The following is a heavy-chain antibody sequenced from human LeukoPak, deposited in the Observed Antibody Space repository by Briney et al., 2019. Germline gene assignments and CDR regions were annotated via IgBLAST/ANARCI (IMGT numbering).Heavy chain of an antibody. CDR3: ARLPNDYGDYVDY. CDR2: IYYSGST. Sequence: PSETLSLTCTVSGGSIGSRTYYWGWIRQPPGKVLELIGSIYYSGSTYYNPSLKSRVTISVDTSKNQFSLELTSVTAADTAVYYCARLPNDYGDYVDYWGQGTLVTVSS. V-gene: IGHV4-39*01. CDR1: GGSIGSRTYY. J-gene: IGHJ4*02. D-gene: IGHD4-17*01.